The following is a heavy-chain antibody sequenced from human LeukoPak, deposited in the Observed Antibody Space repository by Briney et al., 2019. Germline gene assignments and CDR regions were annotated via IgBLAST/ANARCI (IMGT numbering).Heavy chain of an antibody. D-gene: IGHD1-26*01. Sequence: GGSLRLSCAASGFTFSSYWMSWVRQAPGKGLEWVANIKQDGSEKYYVDSVKGRFTISRDNAKNSLYLQMNSLRAEDMALYYCAKDAGREGAFDIWGQGTVVTVSS. CDR1: GFTFSSYW. J-gene: IGHJ3*02. CDR2: IKQDGSEK. CDR3: AKDAGREGAFDI. V-gene: IGHV3-7*03.